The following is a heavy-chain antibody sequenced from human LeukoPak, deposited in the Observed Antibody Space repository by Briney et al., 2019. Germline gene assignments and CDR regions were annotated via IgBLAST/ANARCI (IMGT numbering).Heavy chain of an antibody. CDR1: GGSISSSDYY. Sequence: SETLSLTCTVSGGSISSSDYYWAWIRQPPGKGLEWIGYIYYSGSTNYNPSLKSRVTISVDTSKNQFSLKLSSVTAADTAVYYCHIAARGGPIDYWGQGTLVTVSS. CDR3: HIAARGGPIDY. CDR2: IYYSGST. J-gene: IGHJ4*02. D-gene: IGHD6-6*01. V-gene: IGHV4-61*05.